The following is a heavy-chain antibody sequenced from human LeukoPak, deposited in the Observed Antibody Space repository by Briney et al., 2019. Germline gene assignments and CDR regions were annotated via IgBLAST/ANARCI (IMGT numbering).Heavy chain of an antibody. J-gene: IGHJ4*02. CDR3: ARASIAMIVVVPYYLDY. Sequence: GASVKVSCKASGYTFTSYDINWVRQATGQGLEWMGWMNPNSGNTGYAQKFQGRVTMTRNTSISTAYMELSSLRSEDTAVYYCARASIAMIVVVPYYLDYWGQGTLVPVSS. V-gene: IGHV1-8*01. CDR1: GYTFTSYD. D-gene: IGHD3-22*01. CDR2: MNPNSGNT.